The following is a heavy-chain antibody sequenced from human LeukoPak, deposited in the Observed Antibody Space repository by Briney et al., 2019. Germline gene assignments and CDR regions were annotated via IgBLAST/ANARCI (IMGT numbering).Heavy chain of an antibody. J-gene: IGHJ4*02. CDR1: GFTFGDYA. V-gene: IGHV3-49*04. CDR3: TRSPQVYNWNDGFLDY. CDR2: IRSKAYGGTT. D-gene: IGHD1-1*01. Sequence: PGRSLRLSCTASGFTFGDYAMSWVCQAPGKGLEWVGFIRSKAYGGTTEYAASVKGRFTISRDDSKSIAYLQMNSLKTEDTAVYYCTRSPQVYNWNDGFLDYWAREPWSPSPQ.